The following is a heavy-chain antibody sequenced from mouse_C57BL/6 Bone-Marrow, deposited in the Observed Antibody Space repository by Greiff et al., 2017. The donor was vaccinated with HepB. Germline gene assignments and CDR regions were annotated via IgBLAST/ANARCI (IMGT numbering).Heavy chain of an antibody. D-gene: IGHD2-4*01. CDR1: GYTFTDYY. J-gene: IGHJ3*01. CDR3: ARRGIGRVLRPFAY. Sequence: VQLQQSGPELVKPGASVKISCKASGYTFTDYYMNWVKQSHGKSLEWIGDINPNNGGTSYNQKFKGKATLTVDKSSSTAYMELRSLTSEDSAVYYCARRGIGRVLRPFAYWGQGTLVTVSA. CDR2: INPNNGGT. V-gene: IGHV1-26*01.